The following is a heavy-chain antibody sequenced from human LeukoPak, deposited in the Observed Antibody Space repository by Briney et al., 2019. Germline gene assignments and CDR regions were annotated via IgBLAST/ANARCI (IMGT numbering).Heavy chain of an antibody. CDR1: GYRFTSYW. D-gene: IGHD3-22*01. J-gene: IGHJ4*02. V-gene: IGHV5-51*01. Sequence: SGESLKISCKGSGYRFTSYWIGWVRQMPGKGLEWMGIIYPGDSDTRYSPSFQGQVTISADTSISTAYLQWSSLKASDSAMYYCARPFYYDSSGYFDCWGQGTLVTVSS. CDR3: ARPFYYDSSGYFDC. CDR2: IYPGDSDT.